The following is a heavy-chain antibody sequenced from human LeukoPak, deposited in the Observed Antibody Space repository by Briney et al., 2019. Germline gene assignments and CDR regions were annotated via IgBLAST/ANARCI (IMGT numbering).Heavy chain of an antibody. D-gene: IGHD3-9*01. CDR1: GGSISSGGYY. V-gene: IGHV4-31*03. CDR2: IYYSGST. CDR3: ASGYYDILTGYYNYFDY. J-gene: IGHJ4*02. Sequence: SETLSLTCTVSGGSISSGGYYWSWIRQHPGKGLEWIGYIYYSGSTYYSPSLKSRVTISVDTSKNQFSLKLSSVTAADTAVYYCASGYYDILTGYYNYFDYWGQGTLVTVSS.